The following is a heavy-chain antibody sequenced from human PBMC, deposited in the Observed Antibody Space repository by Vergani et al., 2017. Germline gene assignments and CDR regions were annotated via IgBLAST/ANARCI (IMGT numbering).Heavy chain of an antibody. CDR1: GYSFTSYW. J-gene: IGHJ5*02. D-gene: IGHD1-7*01. CDR3: ARIKRRAGAGNLFRRWGDNWFDP. Sequence: EVQLVQSGAEVKKPGESLKISCKGSGYSFTSYWIGWVRQMPGKGLEWMVIIYPGDSDTRYSPSFQGQVTISADKCISTAYLQWSSLKASDTAMYYCARIKRRAGAGNLFRRWGDNWFDPWGQGTLVTVSS. CDR2: IYPGDSDT. V-gene: IGHV5-51*01.